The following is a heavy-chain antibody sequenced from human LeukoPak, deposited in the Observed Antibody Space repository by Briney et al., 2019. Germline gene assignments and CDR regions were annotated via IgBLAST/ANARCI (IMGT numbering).Heavy chain of an antibody. CDR1: GFTFSSYG. CDR3: AKCRWGYCTNGVGGYFDY. Sequence: GGSLRLSCAASGFTFSSYGMHWVRQAPGKGLEWVAFIRYDGSNKYYADSVKGRFTISRDNSKNTLYLQMNSLRAEDTAVYYCAKCRWGYCTNGVGGYFDYWGQGTLVTVSS. J-gene: IGHJ4*02. D-gene: IGHD2-8*01. V-gene: IGHV3-30*02. CDR2: IRYDGSNK.